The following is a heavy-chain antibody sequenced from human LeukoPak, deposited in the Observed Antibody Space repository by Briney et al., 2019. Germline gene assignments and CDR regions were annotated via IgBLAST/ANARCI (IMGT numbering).Heavy chain of an antibody. CDR1: GGSISSSTYY. Sequence: PSETLSLTCTVSGGSISSSTYYWGWIRQPPGKGLEWIGNILYTGSTYYHPSLKSRVTISVDTSKNQFSLKLSSVTAADTAVYYCASLGPGYSSTWSNDAFAIWGQGTVVTVSS. CDR2: ILYTGST. J-gene: IGHJ3*02. V-gene: IGHV4-39*01. D-gene: IGHD6-13*01. CDR3: ASLGPGYSSTWSNDAFAI.